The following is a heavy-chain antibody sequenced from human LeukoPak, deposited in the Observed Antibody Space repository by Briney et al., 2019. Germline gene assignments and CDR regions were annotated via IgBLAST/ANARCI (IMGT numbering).Heavy chain of an antibody. D-gene: IGHD3-16*02. Sequence: SETLSLTCTVSGGSISSYYWSWIRQPPGKGPEWIGYIYYSGSTTYNPSLKSRVTISVDTSKNKFSLKLSSVTAADTAVYYCARYVWGSYPTFEDYWGQGTLVTVSS. J-gene: IGHJ4*02. CDR2: IYYSGST. CDR1: GGSISSYY. V-gene: IGHV4-59*01. CDR3: ARYVWGSYPTFEDY.